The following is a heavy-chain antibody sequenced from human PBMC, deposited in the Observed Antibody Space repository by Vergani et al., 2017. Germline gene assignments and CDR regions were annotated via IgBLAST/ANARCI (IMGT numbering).Heavy chain of an antibody. Sequence: EVQLLESGGGLVQPGGSLRLSCAASGFTFSSYAMSWVRQAPGKGLEWVSAISGSGGSTYYADSVKGRFTISRDNSKNTLYLQRNSLRAEDTAVYYCSGSSGWSRGAFDIWGQGTMVTVSS. CDR1: GFTFSSYA. CDR3: SGSSGWSRGAFDI. D-gene: IGHD6-19*01. V-gene: IGHV3-23*01. CDR2: ISGSGGST. J-gene: IGHJ3*02.